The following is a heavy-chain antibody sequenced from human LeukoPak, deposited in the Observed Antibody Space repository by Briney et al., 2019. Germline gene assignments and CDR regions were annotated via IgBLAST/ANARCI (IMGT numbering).Heavy chain of an antibody. D-gene: IGHD2-15*01. CDR2: INPYNDNT. V-gene: IGHV1-18*01. CDR1: GHPLTTYG. J-gene: IGHJ5*02. Sequence: ASVKVSCKASGHPLTTYGISWVRQAPGQGLEWMGWINPYNDNTNYAQNLQGRVTMTTDTSTRTAYMQLRNLRSDGTAVYYCATMGCSGGTCYLNWFDPWGQGTLVTVPS. CDR3: ATMGCSGGTCYLNWFDP.